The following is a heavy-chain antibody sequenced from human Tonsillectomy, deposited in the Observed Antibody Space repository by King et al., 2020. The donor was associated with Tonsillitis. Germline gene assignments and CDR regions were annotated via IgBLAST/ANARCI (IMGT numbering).Heavy chain of an antibody. CDR1: GYSISSGYY. J-gene: IGHJ4*02. V-gene: IGHV4-38-2*01. Sequence: QLQESGPGLVKPSETLSLTCAVSGYSISSGYYWGWIRQPPGKGLEWIGSVYHSGSTYYNPSLKSRVTISVDTSKNQFSLKLRSVTAADTAVYYCASDLRFGYYYYFDYWGQGTLVTVSS. CDR2: VYHSGST. D-gene: IGHD3-22*01. CDR3: ASDLRFGYYYYFDY.